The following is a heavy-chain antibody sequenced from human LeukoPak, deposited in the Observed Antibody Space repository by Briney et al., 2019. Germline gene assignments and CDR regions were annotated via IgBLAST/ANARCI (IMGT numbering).Heavy chain of an antibody. CDR1: GFTFSSYG. D-gene: IGHD3-22*01. CDR2: ISYDGSNK. V-gene: IGHV3-30*18. J-gene: IGHJ6*02. Sequence: GGSLRLSCAASGFTFSSYGMHWVRQAPGKGLEWVAVISYDGSNKYYADSVKGRFTISRDNSKNTLYLQMNSLRAKGTAVYYCAKGAGYYHTLYYYYGMDVWGQGTTVTVSS. CDR3: AKGAGYYHTLYYYYGMDV.